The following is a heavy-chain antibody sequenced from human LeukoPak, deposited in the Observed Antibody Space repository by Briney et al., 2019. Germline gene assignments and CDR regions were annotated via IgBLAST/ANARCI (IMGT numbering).Heavy chain of an antibody. CDR3: ARGPYAYTSSATLGSYNWFDP. CDR1: GYSFPNYW. V-gene: IGHV5-51*01. CDR2: HYPGDSHT. Sequence: GESLKISCKGPGYSFPNYWIGWVRQVPGKGLGWIGIHYPGDSHTRYSPSFQDQVTISVDKSISTAYLQWSSLKASDTAMYYCARGPYAYTSSATLGSYNWFDPWGQGSLVTVSS. J-gene: IGHJ5*02. D-gene: IGHD2-2*02.